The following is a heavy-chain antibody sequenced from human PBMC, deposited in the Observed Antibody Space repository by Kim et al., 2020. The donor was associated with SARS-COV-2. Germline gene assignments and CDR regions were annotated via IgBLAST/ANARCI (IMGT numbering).Heavy chain of an antibody. D-gene: IGHD2-2*01. CDR3: ARVPIVVVPAAIFGWFDP. CDR1: GGSISSGGYY. V-gene: IGHV4-31*03. Sequence: SETLSLTCTVSGGSISSGGYYWSWIRQHPGKGLEWIGYIYYSGSTYYNPSLKSRVTISVDTSKNQFSLKLSSVTAADTAVYYCARVPIVVVPAAIFGWFDPWGQGALVTVSS. J-gene: IGHJ5*02. CDR2: IYYSGST.